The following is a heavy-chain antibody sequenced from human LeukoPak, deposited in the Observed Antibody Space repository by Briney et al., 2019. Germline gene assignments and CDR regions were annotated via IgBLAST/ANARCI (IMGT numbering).Heavy chain of an antibody. CDR1: GDSINSTNW. J-gene: IGHJ4*02. Sequence: PSETLSLTCAVSGDSINSTNWWSWVRQPPGKGLEWIGEIYHSGTTNYNPSLKSRATISVDKSKNQFSLKLSSVNAADTAVYYCASNGYSSAWVDYWGQGTLVTVSS. CDR3: ASNGYSSAWVDY. D-gene: IGHD6-19*01. V-gene: IGHV4-4*02. CDR2: IYHSGTT.